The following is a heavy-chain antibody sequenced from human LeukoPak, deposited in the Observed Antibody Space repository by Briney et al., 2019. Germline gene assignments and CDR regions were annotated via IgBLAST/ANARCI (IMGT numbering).Heavy chain of an antibody. V-gene: IGHV4-59*08. D-gene: IGHD3-3*01. Sequence: SETLSLTCSVSGGSFSDYYWNWIRQSPGKGLEWIGYIYPNGSTDYNPSLKSRVTMSTDTSKNQIPLKLTSVTAPDTAVYFCARQATLLAGRLEAGGFDIWGRGTMVTVSS. CDR1: GGSFSDYY. CDR3: ARQATLLAGRLEAGGFDI. CDR2: IYPNGST. J-gene: IGHJ3*02.